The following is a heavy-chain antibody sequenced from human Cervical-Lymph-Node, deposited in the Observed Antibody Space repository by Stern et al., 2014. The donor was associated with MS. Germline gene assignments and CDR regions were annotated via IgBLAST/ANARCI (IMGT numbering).Heavy chain of an antibody. D-gene: IGHD3-16*01. J-gene: IGHJ4*02. CDR2: IWYDGSNK. V-gene: IGHV3-33*01. CDR3: ARGLNTFGY. CDR1: GFTFSSYG. Sequence: VQLVESGGGVVQPGRSLRLSCAASGFTFSSYGMHWVRQATGKGLEWVAVIWYDGSNKYYADSVKGRFTISRDNSKNTLYLQMNSLRAEDTAVYYCARGLNTFGYWGQGTLVTVSS.